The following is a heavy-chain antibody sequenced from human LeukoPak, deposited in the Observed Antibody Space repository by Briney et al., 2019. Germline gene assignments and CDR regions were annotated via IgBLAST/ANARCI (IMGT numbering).Heavy chain of an antibody. CDR2: ISGSGGST. V-gene: IGHV3-23*01. CDR3: ARVKHSIYFDY. J-gene: IGHJ4*02. CDR1: GFTFSSYA. Sequence: GGSLRLSCAASGFTFSSYAMSWVRQAPGKGLEWVSAISGSGGSTYYADSVKGRFTISRDNAKNSLYLQMNSLRAEDTAVYYCARVKHSIYFDYWGQGTLVTVSS.